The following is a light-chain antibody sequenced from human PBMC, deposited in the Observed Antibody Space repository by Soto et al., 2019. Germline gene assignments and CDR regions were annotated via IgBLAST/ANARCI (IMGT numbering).Light chain of an antibody. CDR3: QHYNSYSEA. CDR1: QAISSW. Sequence: DIQMTQSPSSVSASVGDRVTITCLASQAISSWLAWYQQKPGKAPKLLIYKASTLKSGVPSRFSGSGSGTEFTLTISSLQPDDFATYYCQHYNSYSEAFGQGTKVDNK. J-gene: IGKJ1*01. CDR2: KAS. V-gene: IGKV1-5*03.